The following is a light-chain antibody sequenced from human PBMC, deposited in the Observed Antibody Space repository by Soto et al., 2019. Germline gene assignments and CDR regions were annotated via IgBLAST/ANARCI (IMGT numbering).Light chain of an antibody. CDR1: STDVTIHNL. J-gene: IGLJ1*01. Sequence: QSVLTQPASVSGSPGQSITISCTGTSTDVTIHNLVSWYQQHPVKAPKLLIFEVNKRPSGVSSRFSGSKSGNTASLTISGLQAVDEAEYYCCSYSGSYVFGSGTKVTVL. V-gene: IGLV2-23*02. CDR2: EVN. CDR3: CSYSGSYV.